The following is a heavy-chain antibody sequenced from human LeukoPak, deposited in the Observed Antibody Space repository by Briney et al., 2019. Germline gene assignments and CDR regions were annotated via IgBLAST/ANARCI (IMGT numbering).Heavy chain of an antibody. Sequence: GGSLRLSCAASGFTFSSYWMHWVRQVPGKGLVWVSRIKSDGSSTTYADSVKGRFTISRDNAKNTLYLQMNSLRAEDTAVYYCARDQTYGGYWYFDLWGRGTLVTVSS. CDR2: IKSDGSST. J-gene: IGHJ2*01. D-gene: IGHD4-23*01. V-gene: IGHV3-74*01. CDR1: GFTFSSYW. CDR3: ARDQTYGGYWYFDL.